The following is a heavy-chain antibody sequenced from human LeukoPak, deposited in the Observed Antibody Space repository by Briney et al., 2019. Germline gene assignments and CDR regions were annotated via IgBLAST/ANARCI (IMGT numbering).Heavy chain of an antibody. CDR1: GFTFHDYA. V-gene: IGHV3-9*03. CDR3: AKDSSYSSSSGYFDY. Sequence: GGSLRLSCAASGFTFHDYAMHWVRQAPGKGLEWVSGISWNSGIIGYADSVKGRFTISRDNAKNSLYLQMNSLRAEDMALYYCAKDSSYSSSSGYFDYWGQGTLVTVSS. J-gene: IGHJ4*02. CDR2: ISWNSGII. D-gene: IGHD6-6*01.